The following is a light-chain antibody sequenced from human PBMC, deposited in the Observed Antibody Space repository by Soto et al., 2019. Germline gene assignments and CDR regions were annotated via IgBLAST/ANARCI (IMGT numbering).Light chain of an antibody. J-gene: IGLJ1*01. CDR3: SSFTSSYTFV. CDR1: SSDVGGYKY. CDR2: EVS. Sequence: PASVSGSPGQSIAISCTGTSSDVGGYKYVSWYQQHPGKAPKLLISEVSNRPSGVSDRFSGSKSGNTASLTISGLQAEDEADYYCSSFTSSYTFVFGSGTKVTVL. V-gene: IGLV2-14*01.